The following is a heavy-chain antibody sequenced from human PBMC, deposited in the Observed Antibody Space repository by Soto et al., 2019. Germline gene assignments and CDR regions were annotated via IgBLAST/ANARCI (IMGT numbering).Heavy chain of an antibody. Sequence: QVQLQQCGAGLLKPSATLSLTCAAYGGSFSGYDLSWIRQPPGKGLEWIGEINHSGSSNYNPSLKSRVNISVDTSKHQFSLKLSSVTAADTAVYYCARGGRGFWDWFDPWGQGTRVTVSS. V-gene: IGHV4-34*01. CDR2: INHSGSS. CDR1: GGSFSGYD. J-gene: IGHJ5*02. CDR3: ARGGRGFWDWFDP. D-gene: IGHD3-3*01.